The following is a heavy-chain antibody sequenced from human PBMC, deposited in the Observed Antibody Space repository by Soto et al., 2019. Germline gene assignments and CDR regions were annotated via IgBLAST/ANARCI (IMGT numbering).Heavy chain of an antibody. Sequence: SVKVSCKASGGTFSSYAISWVRQAPGQGLEWMGGIIPIFGTANYAQKFQGRVTITADKSTSTAYMELSSLRSEDTAVYYCASPPPLALAPQYYYYGMDVWGQGTTVTVSS. CDR2: IIPIFGTA. CDR3: ASPPPLALAPQYYYYGMDV. J-gene: IGHJ6*02. CDR1: GGTFSSYA. V-gene: IGHV1-69*06. D-gene: IGHD3-16*01.